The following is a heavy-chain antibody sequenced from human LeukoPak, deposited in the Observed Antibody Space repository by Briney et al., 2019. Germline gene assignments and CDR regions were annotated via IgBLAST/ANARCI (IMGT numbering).Heavy chain of an antibody. CDR2: INHSGST. V-gene: IGHV4-34*01. Sequence: SETLSLTCAVYGGSFSDYYWSWIRHPPGKGLEWIGEINHSGSTNYNPSLKSRVTISVDTSKNQFSLKLSSVTAADTAVYYCARDQVVMITFGGVIEQRYYGMDVWGQGTTVTVSS. J-gene: IGHJ6*02. D-gene: IGHD3-16*02. CDR1: GGSFSDYY. CDR3: ARDQVVMITFGGVIEQRYYGMDV.